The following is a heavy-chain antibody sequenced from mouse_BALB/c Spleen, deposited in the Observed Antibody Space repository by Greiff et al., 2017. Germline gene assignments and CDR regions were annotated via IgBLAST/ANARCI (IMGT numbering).Heavy chain of an antibody. J-gene: IGHJ3*01. CDR1: GFSLTSYG. D-gene: IGHD2-4*01. Sequence: QVQLKQSGPGLVAPSQSLSITCTVSGFSLTSYGVHWVRQPPGKGLEWLGVIWAGGSTNYNSALMSRLSISKDNSKSQVFLKMNSLQTDDTAMYYCARDQAMITTEAWFAYWGQGTLVTVSA. CDR3: ARDQAMITTEAWFAY. CDR2: IWAGGST. V-gene: IGHV2-9*02.